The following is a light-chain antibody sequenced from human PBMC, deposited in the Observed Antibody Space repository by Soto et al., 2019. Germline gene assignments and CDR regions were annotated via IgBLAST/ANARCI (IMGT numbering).Light chain of an antibody. Sequence: DIQMTQSPSSLSASVGDRVTITCRASQVITNDFGWYQQKPGKAPKRLIYAASRLQSGVPSRFSGSGSVTEFPLTISSLQTEDFATYYCLKHKDYPYIFVQGTQLEIK. CDR1: QVITND. CDR3: LKHKDYPYI. V-gene: IGKV1-17*01. J-gene: IGKJ2*01. CDR2: AAS.